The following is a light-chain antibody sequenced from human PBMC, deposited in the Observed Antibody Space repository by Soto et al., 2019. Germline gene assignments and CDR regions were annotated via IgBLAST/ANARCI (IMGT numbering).Light chain of an antibody. V-gene: IGLV2-14*03. Sequence: QSVLTQPASVSGSPGQSITISCTGTSSDFGGYDYVSWYQQQPGKAPKLMIYYVNNRASGVSGRFYGSKSGTTASLTISGLQAEDEANYYCTSYTPGGAFVVFGGGTKVTVL. CDR2: YVN. CDR3: TSYTPGGAFVV. CDR1: SSDFGGYDY. J-gene: IGLJ2*01.